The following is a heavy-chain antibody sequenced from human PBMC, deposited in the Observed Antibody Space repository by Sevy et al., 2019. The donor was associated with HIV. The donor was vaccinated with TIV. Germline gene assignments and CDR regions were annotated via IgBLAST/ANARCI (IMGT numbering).Heavy chain of an antibody. J-gene: IGHJ4*02. Sequence: GGSLRLSCAASGFTFSSYWMSWVRQAPGKGLEWVANIKQDGREKYYVYSVKGRFTISRDNAKNSLYLQMNSLRAEDTAVYYCARKHCSSTSCPSHFDYWGQGTLVTVSS. CDR3: ARKHCSSTSCPSHFDY. CDR2: IKQDGREK. V-gene: IGHV3-7*01. D-gene: IGHD2-2*01. CDR1: GFTFSSYW.